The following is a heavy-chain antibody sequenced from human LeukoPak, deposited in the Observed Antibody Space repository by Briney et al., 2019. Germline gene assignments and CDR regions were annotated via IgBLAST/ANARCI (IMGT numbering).Heavy chain of an antibody. Sequence: ASVKVSCKASGGTFSKNVVSWVRQAPGQGLEWMGGIIPFFDVVSSAQRFQGRVTITADKSTSTAYMELSSLRSEDTAVYYCARQGVGSGWTPATFGYWGQGTLVTVSS. V-gene: IGHV1-69*17. J-gene: IGHJ4*02. D-gene: IGHD6-19*01. CDR2: IIPFFDVV. CDR3: ARQGVGSGWTPATFGY. CDR1: GGTFSKNV.